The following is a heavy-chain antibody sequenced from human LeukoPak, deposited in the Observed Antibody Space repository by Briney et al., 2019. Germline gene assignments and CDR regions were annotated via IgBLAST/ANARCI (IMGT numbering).Heavy chain of an antibody. J-gene: IGHJ1*01. V-gene: IGHV3-7*01. CDR3: ATYSSLNRREFQY. Sequence: GGSLRLSCAASGFTFSSYSMNWVRQAPGKGLQWVANIKTDGSEKYYVDSVKGRFTISRDNAKNSLYLQMNSLRAEDTAVYYCATYSSLNRREFQYWGQGTLLTVSS. CDR1: GFTFSSYS. D-gene: IGHD3-22*01. CDR2: IKTDGSEK.